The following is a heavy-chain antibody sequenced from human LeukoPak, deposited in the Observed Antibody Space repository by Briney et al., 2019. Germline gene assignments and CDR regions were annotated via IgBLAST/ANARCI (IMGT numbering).Heavy chain of an antibody. CDR2: IRGKANNYAT. J-gene: IGHJ4*02. D-gene: IGHD6-6*01. V-gene: IGHV3-73*01. CDR3: ARDSSSEGPLDY. CDR1: GFTFSASA. Sequence: GGSLRLSCAASGFTFSASAVHWVRQASGKGLEWIGRIRGKANNYATAYAGSLKGRFTVSRDDSKNTAYLQMNSLKTEDSAVYFCARDSSSEGPLDYWGQGTLVAVSS.